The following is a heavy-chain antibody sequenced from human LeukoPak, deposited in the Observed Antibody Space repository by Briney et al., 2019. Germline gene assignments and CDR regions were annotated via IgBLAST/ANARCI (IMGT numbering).Heavy chain of an antibody. V-gene: IGHV3-73*01. CDR3: TRGIWANTAMPSVWFDP. Sequence: QAGGSLRLSCAASGFTFSGSAMHWVRQASGKGLEWVGRIRSKANSYATAYAASVKGRFTISRDDSKSIAYLQMNSLKTEDTAVYYCTRGIWANTAMPSVWFDPWGQGTLVTVSS. J-gene: IGHJ5*02. CDR1: GFTFSGSA. D-gene: IGHD5-18*01. CDR2: IRSKANSYAT.